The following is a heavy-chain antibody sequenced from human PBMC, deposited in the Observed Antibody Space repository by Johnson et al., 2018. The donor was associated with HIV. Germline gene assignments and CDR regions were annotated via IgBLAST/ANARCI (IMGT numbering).Heavy chain of an antibody. CDR3: ARLPSRGGTIKDAFDI. Sequence: VQLVESGGGVVRPGGSLRLSCAASGFTFHDYGMSWVRQAPGKGLEWVASIKQDGNEKYYVDSVKGRFTISRDNAKNSLYLQINGLRAEDTAVYYCARLPSRGGTIKDAFDIWGQGTMVTVSS. D-gene: IGHD2-15*01. V-gene: IGHV3-7*05. J-gene: IGHJ3*02. CDR2: IKQDGNEK. CDR1: GFTFHDYG.